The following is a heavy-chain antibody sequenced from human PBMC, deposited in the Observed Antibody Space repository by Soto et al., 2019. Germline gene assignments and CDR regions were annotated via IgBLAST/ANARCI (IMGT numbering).Heavy chain of an antibody. CDR2: IYYSGST. CDR3: AIGGAIAVAGSFDY. Sequence: SETLSLTCTVSGGSISSSSYYWGWIRQPPGKGLEWIGSIYYSGSTYYNPSLKSRVTISVDTSKNQFSLKLSSVTAADTAVYYCAIGGAIAVAGSFDYWGQEPWSPSPQ. J-gene: IGHJ4*01. V-gene: IGHV4-39*01. D-gene: IGHD6-19*01. CDR1: GGSISSSSYY.